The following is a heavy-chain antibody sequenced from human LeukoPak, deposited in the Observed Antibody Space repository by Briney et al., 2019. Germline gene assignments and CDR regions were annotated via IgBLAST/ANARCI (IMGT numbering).Heavy chain of an antibody. J-gene: IGHJ4*02. Sequence: PGGSLRPSCAAAGFTFDDYAMHWVRQAPGKGLEWVSGISWNSGSIGYADSVKGRFTISRDNAKNSLYLQVNSLRAEDTALYYCAKGGRDGYSDDYWGQGTLVTVSS. CDR3: AKGGRDGYSDDY. D-gene: IGHD5-24*01. CDR2: ISWNSGSI. V-gene: IGHV3-9*01. CDR1: GFTFDDYA.